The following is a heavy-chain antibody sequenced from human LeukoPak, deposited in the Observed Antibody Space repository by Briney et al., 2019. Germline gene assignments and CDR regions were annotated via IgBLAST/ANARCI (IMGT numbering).Heavy chain of an antibody. V-gene: IGHV3-23*01. CDR1: GFTLSSYG. Sequence: GGSLRLSCAASGFTLSSYGMSWVRQAPGKGLEWVSAISGSGGSTYYADSVKGRFTISRDNSKNTLYLQMNSLRAEDTAVYYCAKDRAMTTYDYWGQGTLVTVSS. J-gene: IGHJ4*02. D-gene: IGHD4-17*01. CDR3: AKDRAMTTYDY. CDR2: ISGSGGST.